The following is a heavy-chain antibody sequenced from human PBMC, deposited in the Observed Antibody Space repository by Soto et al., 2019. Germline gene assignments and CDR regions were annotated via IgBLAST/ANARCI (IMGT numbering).Heavy chain of an antibody. CDR3: ARDGGTVTTDS. CDR1: GYTFTSYG. CDR2: ISVYNGNT. D-gene: IGHD4-17*01. J-gene: IGHJ1*01. Sequence: QVQLVQSGAEVKKPGASVKVSCKASGYTFTSYGISWVRQAPGQGLEWMGWISVYNGNTNYAQKLQGRVTRTTDTSPSTGSMELRSLRSDDTAVYYCARDGGTVTTDSWGQGTLVTVSS. V-gene: IGHV1-18*01.